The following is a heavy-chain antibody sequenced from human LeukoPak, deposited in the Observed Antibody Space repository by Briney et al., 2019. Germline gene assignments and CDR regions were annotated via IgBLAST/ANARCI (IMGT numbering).Heavy chain of an antibody. Sequence: GASVKVSCKASGYTFTSYDMNWVRQATGQGLEWMGWMNPNSGNTGYAQKFQGRVTMTRNTSISTAYMELSSLRSEDTAVYYCARGDCSSTSCVNYYYYGMDVWGQGTTVTVSS. CDR2: MNPNSGNT. CDR3: ARGDCSSTSCVNYYYYGMDV. D-gene: IGHD2-2*01. V-gene: IGHV1-8*01. J-gene: IGHJ6*02. CDR1: GYTFTSYD.